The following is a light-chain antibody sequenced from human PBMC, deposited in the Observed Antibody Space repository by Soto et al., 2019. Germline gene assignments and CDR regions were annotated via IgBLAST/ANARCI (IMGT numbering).Light chain of an antibody. CDR2: EGT. V-gene: IGLV2-23*01. Sequence: QSVLTQPASVTGSPGQSITISCTGTRSDVGTYNLVSWYQQHPGKAPKLMIYEGTKRPSGVSNRFSGSKSGNTASLTISGLQVEDDADYYCFSYAGNSYVFGTGTKVTVL. CDR1: RSDVGTYNL. CDR3: FSYAGNSYV. J-gene: IGLJ1*01.